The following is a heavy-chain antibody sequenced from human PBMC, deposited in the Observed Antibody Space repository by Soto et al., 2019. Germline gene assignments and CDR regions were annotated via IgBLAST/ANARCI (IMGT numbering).Heavy chain of an antibody. CDR2: VYYTGGT. Sequence: SETLALTCTVSGGSLSSRSNYWGWVRRPPGKGLEWIGSVYYTGGTYYNPSLKSRVAISIDKSKNQFSLKLSSVTAADTAVYYCARDYILWFGELSRNLDYYGMDVWGQGTTVTVSS. D-gene: IGHD3-10*01. J-gene: IGHJ6*02. CDR3: ARDYILWFGELSRNLDYYGMDV. CDR1: GGSLSSRSNY. V-gene: IGHV4-39*07.